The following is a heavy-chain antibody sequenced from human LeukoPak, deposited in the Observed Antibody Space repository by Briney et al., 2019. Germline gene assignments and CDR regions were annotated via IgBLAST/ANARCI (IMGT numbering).Heavy chain of an antibody. CDR1: GFTFSNFW. V-gene: IGHV3-7*04. Sequence: PGGSLRLSCAASGFTFSNFWMSWVRQAPGKGLEWMANIKQDGSEKYYVASVKGRFSISRDNAKNALFLQMNSLRAEDTAVYYCARYYYDSSGYYYDYYYGMDVWGQGTTVTVSS. CDR3: ARYYYDSSGYYYDYYYGMDV. J-gene: IGHJ6*02. D-gene: IGHD3-22*01. CDR2: IKQDGSEK.